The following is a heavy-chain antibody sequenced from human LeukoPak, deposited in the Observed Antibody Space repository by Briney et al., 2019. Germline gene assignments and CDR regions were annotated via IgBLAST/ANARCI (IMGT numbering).Heavy chain of an antibody. J-gene: IGHJ6*02. Sequence: GGSLRLSCAASGFTFSNHWMSWVRQPPGKGLEWVANIRHDGSDTKYVDSVKGRFTISRDNAKNSLYLQMNSLRAEDTAVYYCARNPPQVYYYYYYGMDVWGQGTTVTVSS. CDR3: ARNPPQVYYYYYYGMDV. CDR2: IRHDGSDT. D-gene: IGHD1-14*01. CDR1: GFTFSNHW. V-gene: IGHV3-7*01.